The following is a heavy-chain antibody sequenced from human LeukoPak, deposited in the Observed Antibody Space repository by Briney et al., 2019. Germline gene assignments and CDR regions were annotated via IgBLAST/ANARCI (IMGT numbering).Heavy chain of an antibody. CDR3: ARAGQWLVYFDY. CDR2: IYYSGST. D-gene: IGHD6-19*01. J-gene: IGHJ4*02. CDR1: GGSISSYY. Sequence: PSETLSLTCTVSGGSISSYYWSWIRQPPGKGLEWIGYIYYSGSTNYNPSLKSRVTISVDTSKNQLSLKLSSVTAADTAVYYCARAGQWLVYFDYWGQGTLVTVSS. V-gene: IGHV4-59*01.